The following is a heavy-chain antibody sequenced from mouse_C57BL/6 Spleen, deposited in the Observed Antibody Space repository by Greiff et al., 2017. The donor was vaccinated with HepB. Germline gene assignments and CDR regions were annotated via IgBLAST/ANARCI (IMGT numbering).Heavy chain of an antibody. CDR3: ARYDGYPFAY. V-gene: IGHV1-54*01. J-gene: IGHJ3*01. D-gene: IGHD2-3*01. CDR1: GYAFTNYL. CDR2: INPGSGGT. Sequence: VQLQESGAELVRPGTSVKVSCKASGYAFTNYLIEWVKQRPGQGLEWIGVINPGSGGTNYNEKFKGKATLTADKSSSTAYMQLSSLTSEDSAVYFCARYDGYPFAYWGQGTLVTVSA.